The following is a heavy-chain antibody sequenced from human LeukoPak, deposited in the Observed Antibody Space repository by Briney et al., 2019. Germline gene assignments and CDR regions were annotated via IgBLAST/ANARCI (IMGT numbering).Heavy chain of an antibody. D-gene: IGHD3-22*01. CDR3: ARDDRYDSSGYPFDY. J-gene: IGHJ4*02. CDR2: INPNSGGT. Sequence: GASVKLSCKASGYTFTGYFIHWARQAPAQGLEWMGWINPNSGGTNYAQKFQRRVTMTRDTSIITAYMELSRLSSDDTAVYYCARDDRYDSSGYPFDYWGQGTLVTVSS. CDR1: GYTFTGYF. V-gene: IGHV1-2*02.